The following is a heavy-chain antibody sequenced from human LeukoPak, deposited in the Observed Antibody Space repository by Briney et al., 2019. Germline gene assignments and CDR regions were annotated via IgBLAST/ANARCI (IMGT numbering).Heavy chain of an antibody. V-gene: IGHV4-39*02. CDR1: GGSISSYY. D-gene: IGHD5-18*01. Sequence: PSDTLSLTCTVSGGSISSYYWGWIRQPPGKGLEWIGSVYFRRNTYYTPSLKGGITIPIHTYKNPFPLRLSSVTDTDTAVYYCARNPRDSYGYDAFDVWRQGTMVSVSS. CDR3: ARNPRDSYGYDAFDV. CDR2: VYFRRNT. J-gene: IGHJ3*01.